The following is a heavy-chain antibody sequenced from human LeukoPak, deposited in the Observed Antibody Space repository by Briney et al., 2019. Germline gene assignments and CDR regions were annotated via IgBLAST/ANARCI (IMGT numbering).Heavy chain of an antibody. CDR2: IYYSGST. V-gene: IGHV4-39*07. CDR1: GGSINTNSYS. J-gene: IGHJ4*02. CDR3: ARDYYDSSGYPQYFDY. D-gene: IGHD3-22*01. Sequence: PSETLSLTCTVSGGSINTNSYSWGWLRQPPGKGLEWIGSIYYSGSTYYNPSLKSRVTISVDTSKNQFSLKLSSVTAADTAVYYCARDYYDSSGYPQYFDYWGQGTLVTVSS.